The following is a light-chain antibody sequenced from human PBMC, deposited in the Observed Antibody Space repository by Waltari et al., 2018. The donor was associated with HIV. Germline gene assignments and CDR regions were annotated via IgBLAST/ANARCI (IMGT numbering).Light chain of an antibody. CDR3: AAWDDSLSGSWV. CDR2: RNN. Sequence: QSVLTQPPSASGTPGQRVTISCSGRSSNIGSNYVYWYQQLQGTAPKPLIYRNNQRPSGVPDRFSGSKSGTSASLAISGLRSEDEADYYCAAWDDSLSGSWVFGGGTKLTVL. CDR1: SSNIGSNY. J-gene: IGLJ3*02. V-gene: IGLV1-47*01.